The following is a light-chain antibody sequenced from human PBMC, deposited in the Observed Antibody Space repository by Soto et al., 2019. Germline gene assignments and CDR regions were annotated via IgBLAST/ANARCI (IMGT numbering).Light chain of an antibody. Sequence: EVVLTQSPATLSLSPGERATLSCRASQSVSGYLVWYQQRPGQAPRLLIYDASNRATGIPARFSGSGSGTDFTLTISRLEPEDFAVYYCQQYGSSPITFGQGTRLEIK. J-gene: IGKJ5*01. CDR2: DAS. CDR1: QSVSGY. V-gene: IGKV3-20*01. CDR3: QQYGSSPIT.